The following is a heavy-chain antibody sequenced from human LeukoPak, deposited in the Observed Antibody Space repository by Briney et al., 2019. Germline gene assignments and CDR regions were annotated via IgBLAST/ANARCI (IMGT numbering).Heavy chain of an antibody. CDR1: GYTFTSYD. CDR3: ARENGARPKGGYYYYMDV. V-gene: IGHV1-8*01. D-gene: IGHD1-26*01. CDR2: MNPNSGNT. J-gene: IGHJ6*03. Sequence: GASVKVSCKASGYTFTSYDINWVRQATGQGLEWMGWMNPNSGNTGYAQKFKGRVTMTRNTSISTAYMELSSLRSEDTAVYYCARENGARPKGGYYYYMDVWGKGTTVTVSS.